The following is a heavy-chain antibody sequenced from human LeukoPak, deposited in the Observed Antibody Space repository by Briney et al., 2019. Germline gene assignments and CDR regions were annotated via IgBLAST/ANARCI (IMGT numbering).Heavy chain of an antibody. CDR1: GVSFTSADYY. J-gene: IGHJ2*01. V-gene: IGHV4-31*03. D-gene: IGHD6-19*01. Sequence: SETLSLTCTVSGVSFTSADYYWTWIRHLPGKGLEWIASLYYTGDSSYNPSLKSRLTISADTSNAQFFLNLRSVTAADTAVYFCARDSAIGVAGGGYFDLWGRGTPVTVSS. CDR2: LYYTGDS. CDR3: ARDSAIGVAGGGYFDL.